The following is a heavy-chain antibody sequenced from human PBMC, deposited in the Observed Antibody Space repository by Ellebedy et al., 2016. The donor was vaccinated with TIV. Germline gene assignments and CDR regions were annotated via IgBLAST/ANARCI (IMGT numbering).Heavy chain of an antibody. CDR1: GFTFSRYD. Sequence: GESLKISCAASGFTFSRYDLHWVRQAKGKGLEWVAAIGAGGDTYYPDSVKGRFTISRENAQSSLYLQTNSLRDGDTAVYYCAREIVDIVSTDWCFDLWGRGTLVTVAS. D-gene: IGHD5/OR15-5a*01. CDR3: AREIVDIVSTDWCFDL. J-gene: IGHJ2*01. CDR2: IGAGGDT. V-gene: IGHV3-13*01.